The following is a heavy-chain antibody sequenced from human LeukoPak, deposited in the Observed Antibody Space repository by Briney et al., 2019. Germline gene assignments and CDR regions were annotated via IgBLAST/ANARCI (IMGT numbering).Heavy chain of an antibody. D-gene: IGHD6-13*01. V-gene: IGHV1-2*02. CDR2: INPNSGGT. Sequence: ASVKVPCKASGYTFTGYYMHWVRQAPGQGLEWMGWINPNSGGTNYAQKFQGRVTMTRDTSISTAYMELSRLRSDDTAVYYCARGGGGSSWSMGVYWGQGTLVTVSS. CDR3: ARGGGGSSWSMGVY. J-gene: IGHJ4*02. CDR1: GYTFTGYY.